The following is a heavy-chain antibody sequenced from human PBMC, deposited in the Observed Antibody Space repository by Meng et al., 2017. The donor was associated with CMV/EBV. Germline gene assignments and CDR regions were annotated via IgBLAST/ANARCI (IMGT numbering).Heavy chain of an antibody. J-gene: IGHJ4*02. D-gene: IGHD2-2*02. CDR3: ARDGRPNCSSTSCYTAYYFDY. CDR2: IKQDGSEK. V-gene: IGHV3-7*03. Sequence: GGSLRLSCAASGFTFSSYWMSWVRQAPGKGLEWVANIKQDGSEKYYVDSVKGRFTISRDNAKNSLYLQMNSLRAEDTAVYYCARDGRPNCSSTSCYTAYYFDYWGQGTLVTVSS. CDR1: GFTFSSYW.